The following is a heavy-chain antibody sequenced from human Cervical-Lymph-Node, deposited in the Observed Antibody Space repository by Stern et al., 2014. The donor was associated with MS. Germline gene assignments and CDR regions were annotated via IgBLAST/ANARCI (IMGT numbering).Heavy chain of an antibody. D-gene: IGHD6-13*01. V-gene: IGHV3-33*01. Sequence: QDQLVQSGGGVVQPGRSLRLSCAASGFSFSRYALHWVRQAPGKGMEWVALIWYDGSNPYYAVSWTCRFTISRDNFKNTLYLQMNSLRAEDTAVYYCASAYSSSHYYFDYWGQGTLVTVSS. J-gene: IGHJ4*02. CDR3: ASAYSSSHYYFDY. CDR2: IWYDGSNP. CDR1: GFSFSRYA.